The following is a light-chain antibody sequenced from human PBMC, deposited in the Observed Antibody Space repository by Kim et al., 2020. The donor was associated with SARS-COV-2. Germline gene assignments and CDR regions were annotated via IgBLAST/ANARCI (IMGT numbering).Light chain of an antibody. CDR1: SSDVGGYNY. CDR2: DDS. J-gene: IGLJ3*02. Sequence: QSALTQPASVSGSPGQSVTISCTGTSSDVGGYNYVYWYQQHPGKAPKLMIYDDSNRPSGVSNRFSGSKSGNTASLTISGLQAEDEADYYCSSYTSSSSRVFGGGTQLTVL. CDR3: SSYTSSSSRV. V-gene: IGLV2-14*03.